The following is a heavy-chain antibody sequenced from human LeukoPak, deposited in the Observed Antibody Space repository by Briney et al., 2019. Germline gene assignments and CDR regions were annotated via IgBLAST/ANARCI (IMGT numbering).Heavy chain of an antibody. CDR1: GESFSGYY. D-gene: IGHD3-22*01. Sequence: SETLSLTCAVYGESFSGYYWSWIPQPPGKGLEWIGEINHSGSTNYNPSLKSRVTISVDTSKNQFSLKLSSVTAADTAVYYCARRRYYYDSSGFPRAFDIWGQGTMVTVSS. CDR2: INHSGST. V-gene: IGHV4-34*01. CDR3: ARRRYYYDSSGFPRAFDI. J-gene: IGHJ3*02.